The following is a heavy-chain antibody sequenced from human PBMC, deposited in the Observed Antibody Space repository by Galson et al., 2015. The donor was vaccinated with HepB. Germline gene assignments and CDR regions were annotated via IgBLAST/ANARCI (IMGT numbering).Heavy chain of an antibody. CDR3: ARGGIVVVPAAPGDY. D-gene: IGHD2-2*01. V-gene: IGHV1-46*03. J-gene: IGHJ4*02. Sequence: SVKVSCKASGYTFTSYYMHWVRQAPGQGLEWMGIINPSGGSTSYAQKFQGRVTMTRDTSTSTVYMELSSLRSEDTAVYYCARGGIVVVPAAPGDYWGQGTLVTVSS. CDR1: GYTFTSYY. CDR2: INPSGGST.